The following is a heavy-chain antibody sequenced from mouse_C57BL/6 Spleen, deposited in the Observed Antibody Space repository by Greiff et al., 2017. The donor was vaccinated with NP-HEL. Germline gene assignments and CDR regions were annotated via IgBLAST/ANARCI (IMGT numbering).Heavy chain of an antibody. D-gene: IGHD1-1*01. V-gene: IGHV1-50*01. J-gene: IGHJ1*03. CDR1: GYTFTSYW. Sequence: QVQLQQPGAELVKPGASVKLSCKASGYTFTSYWMQWVKQRPGQGLEWIGEIDPSDSYTNYNQKFKGKATLTVDTSSSTAYMQLSSLTSEDSAVYYCARRRYYYGSSWYFDVWGTGTTVTVSS. CDR3: ARRRYYYGSSWYFDV. CDR2: IDPSDSYT.